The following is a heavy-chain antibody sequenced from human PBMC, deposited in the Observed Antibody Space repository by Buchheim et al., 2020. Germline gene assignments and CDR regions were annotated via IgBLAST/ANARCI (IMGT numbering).Heavy chain of an antibody. CDR2: ISGSGGST. Sequence: EVQLLESGGGLVQPGGSLRLSCAASGFTFSSYAMSWVRQAPGKGLELVSAISGSGGSTYYADSVKGRFTISRDNSKNTLSLQMNSLRAEDTAVYYCAKEGYYYDSSGYYYYFDYWGQGTL. CDR1: GFTFSSYA. V-gene: IGHV3-23*01. CDR3: AKEGYYYDSSGYYYYFDY. D-gene: IGHD3-22*01. J-gene: IGHJ4*02.